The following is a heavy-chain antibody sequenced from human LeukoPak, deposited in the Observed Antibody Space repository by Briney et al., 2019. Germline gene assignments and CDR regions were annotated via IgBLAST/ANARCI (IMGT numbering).Heavy chain of an antibody. CDR1: GYTFTSYA. V-gene: IGHV1-18*01. CDR3: ARTDYGSGSYIYYYYYYMDV. Sequence: GASVKVSCKASGYTFTSYAMNWVRQAPGQGLEWMGWISAYNGNTNYAQKLQGRVTMTTDTSTSTAYMELRSLRSDDTAVYYCARTDYGSGSYIYYYYYYMDVWGKGTTVTVSS. D-gene: IGHD3-10*01. CDR2: ISAYNGNT. J-gene: IGHJ6*03.